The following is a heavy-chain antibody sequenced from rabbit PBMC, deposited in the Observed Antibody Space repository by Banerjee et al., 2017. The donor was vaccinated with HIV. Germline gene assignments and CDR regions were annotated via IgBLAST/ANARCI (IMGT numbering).Heavy chain of an antibody. Sequence: QEQLVESGGGLVQPEGSLTLTCTASGFTGSSWYYICWVRQAPGKGLEWIACIYAGSSGSTYYASWAKGRFTISKTSSTTVTLQMTSLTAADTATYFCVRDHVGYDDYGNWDLWGPGTLVTVS. D-gene: IGHD2-1*01. CDR3: VRDHVGYDDYGNWDL. CDR1: GFTGSSWYY. J-gene: IGHJ4*01. V-gene: IGHV1S45*01. CDR2: IYAGSSGST.